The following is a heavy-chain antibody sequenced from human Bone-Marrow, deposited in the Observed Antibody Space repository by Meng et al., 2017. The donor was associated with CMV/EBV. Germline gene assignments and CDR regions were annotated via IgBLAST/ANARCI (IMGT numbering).Heavy chain of an antibody. CDR3: ARDAWDCSSTSCYGGRFDY. CDR1: GFTFSSYA. D-gene: IGHD2-2*01. J-gene: IGHJ4*02. Sequence: LSLTCAASGFTFSSYAMHWVRQAPGKGLEWVAVISYDGSNKYYADSVKGRFTISRDNSKNTLYLQMNSLRAEDTAVYYCARDAWDCSSTSCYGGRFDYWGQGTLVTVSS. V-gene: IGHV3-30*04. CDR2: ISYDGSNK.